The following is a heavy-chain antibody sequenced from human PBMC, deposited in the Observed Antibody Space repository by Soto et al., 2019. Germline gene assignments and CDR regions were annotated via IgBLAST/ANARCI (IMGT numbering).Heavy chain of an antibody. D-gene: IGHD2-15*01. CDR2: IFSNDEK. CDR3: ARIPPYGSGGSCYSDY. CDR1: GFSLSNARMG. V-gene: IGHV2-26*01. J-gene: IGHJ4*02. Sequence: QVTLKESGPVLVKPTETLTLTCTVSGFSLSNARMGVSWIRQPPGQALEGLAHIFSNDEKSYSTSLKSRLTISKDTSKSQVVLTMTNMDTVDTATSYCARIPPYGSGGSCYSDYWGQGTLVTVSS.